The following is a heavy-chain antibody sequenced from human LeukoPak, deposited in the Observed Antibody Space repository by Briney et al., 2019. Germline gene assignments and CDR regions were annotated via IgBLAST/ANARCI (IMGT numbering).Heavy chain of an antibody. CDR2: IYWDDDK. J-gene: IGHJ4*02. D-gene: IGHD3-3*01. CDR3: AHKTTYYDFWSGYSQPKSAYFDY. CDR1: GFSLSTSGVG. Sequence: SGPTLVKPTQTLTLTCTFSGFSLSTSGVGVGWIRQPPGKALEWLALIYWDDDKRYSPSLKSRLTITKGTSKNQVVLTMTNMDPVDTATYYCAHKTTYYDFWSGYSQPKSAYFDYRGQGTLVTVSS. V-gene: IGHV2-5*02.